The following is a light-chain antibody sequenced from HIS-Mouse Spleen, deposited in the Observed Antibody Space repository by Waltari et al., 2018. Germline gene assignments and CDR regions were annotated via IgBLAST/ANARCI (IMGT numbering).Light chain of an antibody. V-gene: IGLV1-47*01. CDR2: RNN. CDR1: TSNFGSND. J-gene: IGLJ3*02. Sequence: QSVLTQPPSASGTPGQRVTISCSGLTSNFGSNDVPSYQQLPGTAPKLLIYRNNQRPSGVPDRFSGSKSGTSASLAISGLRSEDEADYYCAAWDDSLSGPVFGGGTKLTVL. CDR3: AAWDDSLSGPV.